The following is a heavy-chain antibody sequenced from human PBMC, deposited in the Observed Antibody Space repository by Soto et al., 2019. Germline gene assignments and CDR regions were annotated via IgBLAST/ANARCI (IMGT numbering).Heavy chain of an antibody. CDR3: ATHTVVTPGNYYYGMDV. CDR1: GGTFSSYA. J-gene: IGHJ6*02. V-gene: IGHV1-69*12. D-gene: IGHD2-21*02. CDR2: IIPIFRTA. Sequence: QVQLVQSGAEVKKPGSSVKVSCKASGGTFSSYAISWVRQAPGQGLEWMGGIIPIFRTADYAQKFQGRVTITADESPSXXYMEVSSLRSEDTAVYYCATHTVVTPGNYYYGMDVWGQGTTVTVSS.